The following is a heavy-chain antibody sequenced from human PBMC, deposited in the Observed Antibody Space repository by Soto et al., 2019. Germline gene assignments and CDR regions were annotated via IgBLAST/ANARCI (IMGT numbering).Heavy chain of an antibody. D-gene: IGHD2-2*02. V-gene: IGHV1-69*01. CDR3: ARRAVAPAPIGYFHYHLDV. J-gene: IGHJ6*02. CDR2: IIPIFGAL. CDR1: GGTFDNYA. Sequence: QVQLVQSGAEVKKPGSSVKVSCKTSGGTFDNYAINWVRQAPGQGLEWMGGIIPIFGALNYAQKFQGRVTITADQSTSTAYMGLGSLTSEDTAVYYCARRAVAPAPIGYFHYHLDVWGQGTTVTVSS.